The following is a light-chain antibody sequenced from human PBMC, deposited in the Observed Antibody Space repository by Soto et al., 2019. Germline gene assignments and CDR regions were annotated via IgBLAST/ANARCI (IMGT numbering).Light chain of an antibody. CDR2: AVS. CDR1: SSDVGAYNY. CDR3: CSYAGSYTWV. Sequence: QSALTQPRSVSGSPGQSVTISCTETSSDVGAYNYVSWYQQHPGKAPKFMIYAVSKRPSGVPDRFSGSKSGNTASLTISGLQAEDEADYYCCSYAGSYTWVFGGGTKLTVL. V-gene: IGLV2-11*01. J-gene: IGLJ3*02.